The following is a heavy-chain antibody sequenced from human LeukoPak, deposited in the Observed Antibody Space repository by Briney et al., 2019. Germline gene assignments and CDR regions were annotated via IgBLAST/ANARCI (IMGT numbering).Heavy chain of an antibody. CDR2: IYYSGST. CDR1: GGSISSYY. D-gene: IGHD3-16*01. Sequence: SETLSLTCTVSGGSISSYYWSWIRQPPGKGLEWIGYIYYSGSTNYSPSLKSRVTISVDTSKNQFSLRLSSVTAADTAVYYCARHRRFTDAFDIWGQGTMVTVSS. CDR3: ARHRRFTDAFDI. V-gene: IGHV4-59*08. J-gene: IGHJ3*02.